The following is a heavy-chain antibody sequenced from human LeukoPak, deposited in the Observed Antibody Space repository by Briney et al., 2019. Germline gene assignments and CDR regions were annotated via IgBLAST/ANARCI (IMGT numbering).Heavy chain of an antibody. J-gene: IGHJ4*02. V-gene: IGHV4-34*01. CDR3: ARAPHYSSGWYRY. Sequence: PETLSLTCAVYGGSFSGYYWSWIRQPPGKGLEWIGEINHSGSTNYNPSLKSRVTISVDTSKNQFSLKLSSVTAADTAAHYCARAPHYSSGWYRYWGQGTLVTVSS. D-gene: IGHD6-19*01. CDR2: INHSGST. CDR1: GGSFSGYY.